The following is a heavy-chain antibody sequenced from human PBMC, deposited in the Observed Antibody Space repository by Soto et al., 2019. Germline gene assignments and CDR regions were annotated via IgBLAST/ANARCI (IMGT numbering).Heavy chain of an antibody. D-gene: IGHD3-22*01. J-gene: IGHJ6*02. CDR2: ISPYDGYT. CDR1: GYTFASYG. Sequence: QVQLVQSGAEVKKPGASVKVSCKASGYTFASYGINWVRQAPGQGLEWLGWISPYDGYTHYAQILQGRVSMTTDTHTKTADRELRNLRSDDTAMYYCARGGYYDSRGARNCDFYGMNVWGQGTTVTVSS. CDR3: ARGGYYDSRGARNCDFYGMNV. V-gene: IGHV1-18*01.